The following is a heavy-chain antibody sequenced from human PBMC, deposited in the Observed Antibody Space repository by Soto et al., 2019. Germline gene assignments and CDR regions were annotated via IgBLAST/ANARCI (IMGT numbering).Heavy chain of an antibody. J-gene: IGHJ4*02. Sequence: PSETLSLTCTFSGFSISSGDYYLNWIRQPPGKGLEWIGYIYYSGSTYYNPSLKSRVTISIGTSKNQFSLNLSTVTAADTAVYYCARGKYCGGDCYSYYFDYWGQGTLVTVSS. D-gene: IGHD2-21*02. CDR3: ARGKYCGGDCYSYYFDY. CDR2: IYYSGST. CDR1: GFSISSGDYY. V-gene: IGHV4-30-4*01.